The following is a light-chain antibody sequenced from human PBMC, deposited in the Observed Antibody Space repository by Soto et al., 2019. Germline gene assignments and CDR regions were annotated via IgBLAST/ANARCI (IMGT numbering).Light chain of an antibody. Sequence: DIVLTQSPATLSLSPGEGATLSCRASQSVSNYLAWYQQKPGQAPRLLIYDTSNRAPGIPARFSGSGSGTDFTLTISSLEPEDSAVYYCQQRRHWPPLTFGGGTKVEIK. CDR3: QQRRHWPPLT. CDR1: QSVSNY. J-gene: IGKJ4*01. CDR2: DTS. V-gene: IGKV3-11*01.